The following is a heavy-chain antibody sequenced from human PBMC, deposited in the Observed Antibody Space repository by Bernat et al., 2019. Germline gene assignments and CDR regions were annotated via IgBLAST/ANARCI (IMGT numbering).Heavy chain of an antibody. CDR3: ERLHYRGSGSCQFDY. J-gene: IGHJ4*02. Sequence: QVQLQESGPGLVKPSETLSLTCTVSGGSISSTSYYWGWIRQPPGKGLEWIGSMYYSGNTFYNPSLESRAAISVDTSENQFALKLNSVTAADTAVYYCERLHYRGSGSCQFDYWGQGTLVTVSS. CDR1: GGSISSTSYY. V-gene: IGHV4-39*01. D-gene: IGHD3-10*01. CDR2: MYYSGNT.